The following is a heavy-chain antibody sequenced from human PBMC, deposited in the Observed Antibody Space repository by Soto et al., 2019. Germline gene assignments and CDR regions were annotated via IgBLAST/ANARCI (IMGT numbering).Heavy chain of an antibody. CDR3: TRRESMVRGVVED. V-gene: IGHV3-73*02. CDR2: IRSKANNYAT. D-gene: IGHD3-10*01. Sequence: EVQLVESGGGLVQPGGSLKLSCAASGFTFSGSAMHWVRQASGKGLEWVGRIRSKANNYATAYAASVKGRFTISRDDSKNTAYLQMNSLKTEDTAVYYCTRRESMVRGVVEDWGQGTLVTVSS. CDR1: GFTFSGSA. J-gene: IGHJ4*02.